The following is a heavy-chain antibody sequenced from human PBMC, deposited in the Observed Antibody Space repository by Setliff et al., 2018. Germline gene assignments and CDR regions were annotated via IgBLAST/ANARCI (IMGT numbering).Heavy chain of an antibody. D-gene: IGHD5-12*01. CDR1: GGSFSGYY. Sequence: PSETLSLTCAVYGGSFSGYYWSWIRQPPGKGLEWLGEINHSGSTNCNPSLKSRVTISVDTSKNQFSLKLSSVTAADTAVYYCARARYSGYVDYWGQGTLVTVSS. CDR2: INHSGST. J-gene: IGHJ4*02. CDR3: ARARYSGYVDY. V-gene: IGHV4-34*01.